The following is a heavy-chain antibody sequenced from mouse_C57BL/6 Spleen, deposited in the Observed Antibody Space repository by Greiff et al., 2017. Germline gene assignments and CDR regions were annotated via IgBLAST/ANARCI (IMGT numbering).Heavy chain of an antibody. Sequence: EVQLQQSGAELVRPGASVKLSCTASGFNIKDDYMHWVKQRPEQGLEWVGWLDPENGDTEYASKFQGKATITADTSSNTAYLQLSSLTSEDTAVYYCTRSGSSSRFDYWGQGTLVTVSA. CDR3: TRSGSSSRFDY. V-gene: IGHV14-4*01. CDR1: GFNIKDDY. J-gene: IGHJ3*01. CDR2: LDPENGDT. D-gene: IGHD1-1*01.